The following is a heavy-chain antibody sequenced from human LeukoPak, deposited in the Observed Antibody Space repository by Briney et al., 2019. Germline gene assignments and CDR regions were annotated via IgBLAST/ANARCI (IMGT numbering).Heavy chain of an antibody. CDR1: GGSISSYY. CDR3: ARDSTPYSSGWYRDAFDI. J-gene: IGHJ3*02. D-gene: IGHD6-19*01. V-gene: IGHV4-59*01. Sequence: SETLSLTCTVSGGSISSYYWSWIRQPPGKGLEWIGYIYYSGSTNYNPSLKSRVTISVDTSKNQFSLKLSSVTAAGTAVYYCARDSTPYSSGWYRDAFDIWGQGTMVTVSS. CDR2: IYYSGST.